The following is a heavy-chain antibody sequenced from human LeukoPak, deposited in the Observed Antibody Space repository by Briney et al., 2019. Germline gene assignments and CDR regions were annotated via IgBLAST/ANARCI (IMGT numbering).Heavy chain of an antibody. J-gene: IGHJ3*02. CDR1: GRTFSSYA. D-gene: IGHD6-13*01. CDR3: AWGSLRAAGPKNAFDI. Sequence: SVKCSSHASGRTFSSYAISWVRQAPGQGLEWMGSIIPICGTAYYAQKFQGRVTITTDESTSTAYMELSSLRSEDTAVYYCAWGSLRAAGPKNAFDIWGEGTMVTVSS. CDR2: IIPICGTA. V-gene: IGHV1-69*05.